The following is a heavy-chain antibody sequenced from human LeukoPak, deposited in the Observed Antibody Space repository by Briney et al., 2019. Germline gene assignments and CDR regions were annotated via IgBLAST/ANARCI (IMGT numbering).Heavy chain of an antibody. J-gene: IGHJ6*03. D-gene: IGHD3-22*01. CDR3: ARVKWTYDSSGYYYYMDV. CDR1: GVSISSYY. Sequence: SETLSLTCTVSGVSISSYYWSWLRQPAGKGLEWIGRIYTSGSTNYNPSLKSRVTMSVDTSKNQFSLKLSSVTAADTAVYYCARVKWTYDSSGYYYYMDVWGKGTTVTISS. CDR2: IYTSGST. V-gene: IGHV4-4*07.